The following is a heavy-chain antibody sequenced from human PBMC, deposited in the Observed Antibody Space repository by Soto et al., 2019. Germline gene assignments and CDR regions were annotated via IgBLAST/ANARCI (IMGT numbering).Heavy chain of an antibody. CDR2: IIPVFGTP. V-gene: IGHV1-69*01. CDR1: GDTFNIYA. Sequence: QVQLEQSGAEVKKPGSSVKVPCKTSGDTFNIYAISWVRQAPGQGLEWMGGIIPVFGTPSYAQKFRDRVTITADESTSTAHMELRSLTPEDTAVYYCARGPYYDFWKGFAHFDYWGQETLVTVSS. J-gene: IGHJ4*02. D-gene: IGHD3-3*01. CDR3: ARGPYYDFWKGFAHFDY.